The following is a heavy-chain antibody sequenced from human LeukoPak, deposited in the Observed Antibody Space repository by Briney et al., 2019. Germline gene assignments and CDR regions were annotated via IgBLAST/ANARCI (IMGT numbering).Heavy chain of an antibody. V-gene: IGHV1-2*02. J-gene: IGHJ4*02. CDR2: INPNNGGT. D-gene: IGHD3-16*01. CDR3: ARGRYDYVWGSYAEIDY. CDR1: GYTFTGYY. Sequence: ASVKVSCKASGYTFTGYYMHWVRQAPGQGLEWMGWINPNNGGTNYAQKFQGRVTMTRDTSISTAYMELSRLRSDDTAVYYCARGRYDYVWGSYAEIDYRGQGTLVTVSS.